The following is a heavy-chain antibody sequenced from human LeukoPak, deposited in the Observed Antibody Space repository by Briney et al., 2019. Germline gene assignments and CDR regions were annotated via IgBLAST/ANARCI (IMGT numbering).Heavy chain of an antibody. CDR1: GGSISPYF. D-gene: IGHD5-18*01. CDR2: IYYSGNT. V-gene: IGHV4-59*01. J-gene: IGHJ4*02. Sequence: SETLSLTCTVSGGSISPYFWGWLRQPPGKGLEWIGNIYYSGNTNYNPSLKSRVTISVDTSKSQFSVRLNSATTADTAVYHCARAESGLQLWRPFDYWGQGTLVTVSS. CDR3: ARAESGLQLWRPFDY.